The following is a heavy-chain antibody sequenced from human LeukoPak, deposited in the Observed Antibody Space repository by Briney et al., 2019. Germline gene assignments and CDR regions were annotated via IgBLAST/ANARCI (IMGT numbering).Heavy chain of an antibody. J-gene: IGHJ4*02. V-gene: IGHV4-34*01. CDR1: GGSFSGYY. CDR2: INHSGST. Sequence: SETLSLTCAVYGGSFSGYYWSWIRQPPGKGLEWIGEINHSGSTNYNPSIKSRVTISVDTSKNQFSLKLSSVTAADTAVYYCARAGLSYGDYWGQGTLVTVSS. D-gene: IGHD5-18*01. CDR3: ARAGLSYGDY.